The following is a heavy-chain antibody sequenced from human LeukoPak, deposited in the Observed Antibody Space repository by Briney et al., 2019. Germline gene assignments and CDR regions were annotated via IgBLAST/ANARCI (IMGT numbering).Heavy chain of an antibody. V-gene: IGHV4-34*12. Sequence: SETLSLTCAVYGGSFSGHSWSWIRQPPGKGLEWIGEVIHGGSTNYNPSLKSRVTISVDTSKNQFSLKLSSVTAADTAVYYCARLQYSPRCLDYWGQGTLVTVSS. CDR1: GGSFSGHS. CDR3: ARLQYSPRCLDY. J-gene: IGHJ4*02. D-gene: IGHD1-26*01. CDR2: VIHGGST.